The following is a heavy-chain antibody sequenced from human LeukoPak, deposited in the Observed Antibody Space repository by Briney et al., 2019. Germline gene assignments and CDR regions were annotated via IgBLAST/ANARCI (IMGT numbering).Heavy chain of an antibody. CDR1: GFTVNNNY. J-gene: IGHJ5*02. CDR3: ARGQGA. V-gene: IGHV3-53*01. Sequence: GGSLRLSCAASGFTVNNNYMSWVRQAPGKGLEWVAVIYIGGGTYYAASVKGRYTISRDTSKNTLFLQMNSLRADDTAMYYCARGQGAWGQGTLVTVSS. CDR2: IYIGGGT.